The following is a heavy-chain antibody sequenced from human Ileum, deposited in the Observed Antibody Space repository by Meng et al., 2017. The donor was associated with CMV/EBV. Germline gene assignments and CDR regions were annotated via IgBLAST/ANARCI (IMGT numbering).Heavy chain of an antibody. J-gene: IGHJ4*02. CDR3: AREGGGWYFDS. CDR1: GDSLSTGDYY. V-gene: IGHV4-30-4*01. Sequence: VQLRGLGPGLVHPSQTLSLTCPVSGDSLSTGDYYWSWIRQPPGKGPEWIGYIYYSGSTLYNPSLKSPVTISLDKSKNQFSLRLRSVTAADTAVYFCAREGGGWYFDSWGQGTLVTVSS. D-gene: IGHD6-19*01. CDR2: IYYSGST.